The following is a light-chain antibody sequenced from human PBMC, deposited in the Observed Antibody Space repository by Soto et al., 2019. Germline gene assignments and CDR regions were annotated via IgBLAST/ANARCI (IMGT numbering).Light chain of an antibody. V-gene: IGKV1-5*03. CDR3: QQYHSLYT. J-gene: IGKJ2*01. CDR1: QSISSW. Sequence: DLQMTQSPSTLSASVGDRVTITCRASQSISSWLAWYQQKPGKAPKVLIYKASSLESGVPSRFSGSGSGTEFTLTISSLQPDDFATYYCQQYHSLYTFGQGTKLEI. CDR2: KAS.